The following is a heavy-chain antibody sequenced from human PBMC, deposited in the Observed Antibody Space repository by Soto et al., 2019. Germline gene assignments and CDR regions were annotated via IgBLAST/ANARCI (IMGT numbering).Heavy chain of an antibody. CDR1: GGSISSYY. Sequence: SETLSLTCTVSGGSISSYYWSWIRQPPGKGLEWIGYIYYSGSTNYNPSLKSRVTISVDTSKNQFSLKLSSVTAADTAVYYCARGLDVDTAIDFDPWGQGTLVTVSS. CDR3: ARGLDVDTAIDFDP. V-gene: IGHV4-59*08. D-gene: IGHD5-18*01. J-gene: IGHJ5*02. CDR2: IYYSGST.